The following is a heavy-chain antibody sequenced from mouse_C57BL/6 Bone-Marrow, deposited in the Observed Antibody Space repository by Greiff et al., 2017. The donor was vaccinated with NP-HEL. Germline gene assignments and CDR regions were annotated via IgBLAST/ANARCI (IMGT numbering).Heavy chain of an antibody. CDR2: INPGSGGT. Sequence: VQLHQSGAELVRPGTSVKVSCKASGYAFTNYLIEWVKQRPGQGLEWIGVINPGSGGTNYNEKFKGKATLTADKSSSTAYMQLSSLTSEDSAVYFCARGGGSSYWYFDVWGTGTTVTVSS. J-gene: IGHJ1*03. CDR3: ARGGGSSYWYFDV. V-gene: IGHV1-54*01. CDR1: GYAFTNYL. D-gene: IGHD1-1*01.